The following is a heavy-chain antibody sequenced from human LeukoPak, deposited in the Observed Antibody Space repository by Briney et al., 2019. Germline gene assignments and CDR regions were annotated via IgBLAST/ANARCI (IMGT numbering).Heavy chain of an antibody. CDR3: ARDRGYSYGQFNWFDP. Sequence: PGGSLRFSCAASGFTFSSYGMHWVRQAPGKGLEWVSSISSSSSYIYYADSVKGRFTISRDNAKNSLYLQMNSLRAEDTAVYYCARDRGYSYGQFNWFDPWGQGTLVTVSS. CDR1: GFTFSSYG. D-gene: IGHD5-18*01. J-gene: IGHJ5*02. CDR2: ISSSSSYI. V-gene: IGHV3-21*01.